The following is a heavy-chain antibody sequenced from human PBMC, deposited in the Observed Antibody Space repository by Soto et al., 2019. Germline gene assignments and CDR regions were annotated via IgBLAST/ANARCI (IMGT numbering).Heavy chain of an antibody. CDR2: ISAYNGNT. J-gene: IGHJ4*02. CDR1: GYTFTSYG. D-gene: IGHD4-4*01. Sequence: QVQLVQSGAEVKKPGASVKVSCKASGYTFTSYGISWVRQAPGQGLEWMGWISAYNGNTNYAQKLQGRVTMTTDTSTSKAYMERRSLRSDDTAVYYCARDGAWRDYSNYGRDWGQGTLVTVSS. CDR3: ARDGAWRDYSNYGRD. V-gene: IGHV1-18*01.